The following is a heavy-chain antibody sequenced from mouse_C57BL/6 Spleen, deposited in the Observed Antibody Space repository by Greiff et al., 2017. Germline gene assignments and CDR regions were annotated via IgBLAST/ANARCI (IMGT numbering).Heavy chain of an antibody. V-gene: IGHV6-6*01. J-gene: IGHJ3*01. CDR3: TGNCFSGMAY. D-gene: IGHD2-1*01. Sequence: EVQRLESGAGLVQPGGSMKLSCAASGFTFTDACMDWVRQSPEQGLEWVAEIRNEANNHATSSADSVKGRFTIYRDDSKSKVYLQMNSLRAEDTGIYYCTGNCFSGMAYWGQGTLVTVSA. CDR2: IRNEANNHAT. CDR1: GFTFTDAC.